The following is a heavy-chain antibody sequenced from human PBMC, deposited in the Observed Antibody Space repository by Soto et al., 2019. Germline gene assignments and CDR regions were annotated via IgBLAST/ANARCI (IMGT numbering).Heavy chain of an antibody. V-gene: IGHV1-18*01. CDR3: ARDLGDAFDM. CDR2: ISAYNGKT. J-gene: IGHJ3*02. Sequence: QVQLVQSGAEVKKPGASVKVSCKASAYTFTSYGISWVRQAPGQGLEWMGWISAYNGKTHYARRIQGRVTMTTDTSTSTAYMELRSLGSDATAVYYCARDLGDAFDMWGQGTMVTVSS. CDR1: AYTFTSYG.